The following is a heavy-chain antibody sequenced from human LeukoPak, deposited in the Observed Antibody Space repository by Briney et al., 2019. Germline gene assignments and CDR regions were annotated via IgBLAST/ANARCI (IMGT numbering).Heavy chain of an antibody. D-gene: IGHD2-21*02. CDR2: ISSSSSYI. V-gene: IGHV3-21*01. CDR1: GFTFSSYS. CDR3: ARDLWGIVVVTAPDAFDI. J-gene: IGHJ3*02. Sequence: GRSLRLSCAASGFTFSSYSMNWVRQAPGKGLEWVSSISSSSSYIYYADSVKGRFTISRDNAKNSLYLQMNSLRAEDTAVYYCARDLWGIVVVTAPDAFDIWGQGTMVTVSS.